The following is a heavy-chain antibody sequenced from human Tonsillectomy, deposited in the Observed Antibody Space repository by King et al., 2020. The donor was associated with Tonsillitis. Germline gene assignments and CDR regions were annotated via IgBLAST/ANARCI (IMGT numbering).Heavy chain of an antibody. V-gene: IGHV3-30*04. CDR1: GFTFRNYA. CDR2: ISYDGTNK. J-gene: IGHJ4*02. D-gene: IGHD1-26*01. CDR3: ARDRGSWVLDIDY. Sequence: QVQLVESGGGVVQPGRSLRLSCAASGFTFRNYAMHWVRQAPGKGLEWVAIISYDGTNKFYADSVKGRFTISRDSSKNTLYLQMNSLRVEDTAVFYCARDRGSWVLDIDYWGQGTLVTVSS.